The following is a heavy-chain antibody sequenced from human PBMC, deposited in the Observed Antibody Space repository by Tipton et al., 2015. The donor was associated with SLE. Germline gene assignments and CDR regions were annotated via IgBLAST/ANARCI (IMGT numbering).Heavy chain of an antibody. CDR3: ARERIEEYGVKENWIDP. Sequence: TLSLTCAVYGGSFSGYYWSWLRQSPGKGLEWIGEINHSGSTNYNPSLKSRVTISVDRSNNQFSLNLSSVTAADTAVYYCARERIEEYGVKENWIDPWGQGTLVTVSS. V-gene: IGHV4-34*01. J-gene: IGHJ5*02. CDR1: GGSFSGYY. D-gene: IGHD4/OR15-4a*01. CDR2: INHSGST.